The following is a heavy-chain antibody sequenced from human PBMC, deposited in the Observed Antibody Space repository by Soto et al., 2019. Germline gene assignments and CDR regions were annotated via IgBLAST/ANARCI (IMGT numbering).Heavy chain of an antibody. CDR2: ISGSVCST. V-gene: IGHV3-23*01. Sequence: GSRSRSCEASGYTFSSYAMRWVRQAPWKGLEWISAISGSVCSTYYADSVKGRFTISRDNSKNTLYLQMNSLRAEDTAVYYCSKSRNPQPYAFWIGYRDYSGTRNVVT. CDR1: GYTFSSYA. CDR3: SKSRNPQPYAFWIGYRDY. D-gene: IGHD3-3*01. J-gene: IGHJ4*02.